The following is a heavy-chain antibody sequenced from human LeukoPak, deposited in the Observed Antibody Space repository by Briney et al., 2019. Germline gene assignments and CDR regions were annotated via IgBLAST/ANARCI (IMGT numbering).Heavy chain of an antibody. J-gene: IGHJ4*02. CDR3: ARAGFGFDY. CDR1: GFIFTDYW. D-gene: IGHD3-10*01. Sequence: PGGSLRLSCAASGFIFTDYWIHWVRQTPGKGLAWVSRINGDGTTTGYADSVRGRFTISRDNAKNTLYLQMNNLRAEDTAVYYCARAGFGFDYWGQGTLVTVSS. V-gene: IGHV3-74*01. CDR2: INGDGTTT.